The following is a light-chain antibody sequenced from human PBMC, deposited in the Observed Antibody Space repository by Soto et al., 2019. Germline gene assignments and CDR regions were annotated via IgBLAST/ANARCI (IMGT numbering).Light chain of an antibody. J-gene: IGKJ4*01. CDR1: ESISDY. CDR2: SAS. Sequence: IQLTQSPSSLSASVGDRVTIVCRASESISDYLNWYQLKSGEAPKVLIYSASTLRGGVPSRFSGTGSGTEFTLTISSLQPEDVATYYGQQTFSYLLSFGGGTTVEIK. CDR3: QQTFSYLLS. V-gene: IGKV1-39*01.